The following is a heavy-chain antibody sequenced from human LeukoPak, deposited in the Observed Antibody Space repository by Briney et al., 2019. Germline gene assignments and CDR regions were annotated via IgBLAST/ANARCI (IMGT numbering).Heavy chain of an antibody. CDR2: ITTNGGRT. J-gene: IGHJ4*02. Sequence: WGSLRLSCAASGFTFSSYTMHWVRQVPGKGLEYVSAITTNGGRTYYANSFKGRFTISRDNSKSTLYLQMGSLRTEDMAVYYCARGRLVVTALDYWGQGTLVTVSS. CDR1: GFTFSSYT. V-gene: IGHV3-64*01. CDR3: ARGRLVVTALDY. D-gene: IGHD2-21*02.